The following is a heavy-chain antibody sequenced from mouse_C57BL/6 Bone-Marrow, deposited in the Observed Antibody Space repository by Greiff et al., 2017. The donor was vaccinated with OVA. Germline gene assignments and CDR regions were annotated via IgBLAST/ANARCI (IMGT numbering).Heavy chain of an antibody. D-gene: IGHD2-2*01. J-gene: IGHJ3*01. CDR1: GYTFTSYW. CDR3: ARVGVTTRAY. Sequence: QVQLQQPGAELLKPGASVKLSCKASGYTFTSYWMHWVKQRPGQGLEWIGMIHPNSGSTNYNEKFKSKATLTVDKSSSTAYMQLSSLTSEDSAVYYCARVGVTTRAYWGQGTLVTVSA. V-gene: IGHV1-64*01. CDR2: IHPNSGST.